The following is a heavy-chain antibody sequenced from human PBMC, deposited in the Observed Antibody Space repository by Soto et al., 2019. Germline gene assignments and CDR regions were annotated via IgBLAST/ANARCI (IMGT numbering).Heavy chain of an antibody. J-gene: IGHJ4*02. CDR3: AREYPDCSGGSCFNY. V-gene: IGHV3-7*01. CDR1: GFTFSSYW. Sequence: PGGSLRLSCAASGFTFSSYWMSWVRQAPGKGLEWVANIKQDGSEKYYADSVKGRFTISRDNAKNSLYLQMNSLRAEDTAVYYWAREYPDCSGGSCFNYWGQGTLVTVSS. CDR2: IKQDGSEK. D-gene: IGHD2-15*01.